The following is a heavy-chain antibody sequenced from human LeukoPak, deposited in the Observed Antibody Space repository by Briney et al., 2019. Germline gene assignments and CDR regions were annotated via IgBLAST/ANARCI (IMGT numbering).Heavy chain of an antibody. CDR3: ARTSYDYVWRSYRYMNWFDP. CDR1: GGSISSGGYY. V-gene: IGHV4-61*08. Sequence: PSETLSLTCTVSGGSISSGGYYWSWIRQHPGKGLEWIGYIYYSGSTNYNPSLKSRVTISVDTSKNQFSLKLSSVTAADTAVYYCARTSYDYVWRSYRYMNWFDPWGQGTLVTVSS. J-gene: IGHJ5*02. D-gene: IGHD3-16*02. CDR2: IYYSGST.